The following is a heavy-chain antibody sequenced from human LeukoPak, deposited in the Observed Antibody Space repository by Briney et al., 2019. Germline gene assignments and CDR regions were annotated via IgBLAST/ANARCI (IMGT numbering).Heavy chain of an antibody. CDR3: VTRKEGYSTREGNFDY. V-gene: IGHV1-18*01. J-gene: IGHJ4*02. Sequence: ASVKVSCKASGYTFTSYGISWVRQAPGQGLEWMGWISAYNGNTNYAQKLQGRVTMTTDTSMSTAYMELRSLRSDDTAVYYCVTRKEGYSTREGNFDYWGQGTLVTVSS. CDR1: GYTFTSYG. D-gene: IGHD6-13*01. CDR2: ISAYNGNT.